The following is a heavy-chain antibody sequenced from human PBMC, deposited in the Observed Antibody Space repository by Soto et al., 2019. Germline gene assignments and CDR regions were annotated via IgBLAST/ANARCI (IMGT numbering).Heavy chain of an antibody. J-gene: IGHJ4*02. D-gene: IGHD5-18*01. V-gene: IGHV2-5*02. CDR3: VRNLGNSRPDY. Sequence: SGPTLVNPTQTLTQTCTFSGFSLSARGVGVGWIRQPPGKVLEWLVLIYWDDDKRYSPSVKSRVTIARDTSKNQVLVILTEMDPVGSATDYCVRNLGNSRPDYWGPGTLVTVS. CDR1: GFSLSARGVG. CDR2: IYWDDDK.